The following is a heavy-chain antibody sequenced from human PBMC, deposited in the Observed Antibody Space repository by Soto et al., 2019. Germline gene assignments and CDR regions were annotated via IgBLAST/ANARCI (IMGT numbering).Heavy chain of an antibody. D-gene: IGHD2-2*01. CDR3: ARDGVLVPAALYYYYGMDV. Sequence: ASVKVSCKASGYTFTSYYMHWVRQAPGQGLEWMGIINPSGGSTSYAQKFQGRVTMTRDTSTSTVYMELSSLRSEDTAVYYCARDGVLVPAALYYYYGMDVWGQGTTVTVSS. CDR2: INPSGGST. J-gene: IGHJ6*02. V-gene: IGHV1-46*01. CDR1: GYTFTSYY.